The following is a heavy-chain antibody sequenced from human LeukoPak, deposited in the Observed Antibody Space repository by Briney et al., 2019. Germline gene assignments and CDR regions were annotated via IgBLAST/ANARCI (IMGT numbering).Heavy chain of an antibody. Sequence: SETLSLTCTVSGGSINSFYWSWIRQPPGKGLEWIGYVYYTGLTDYNPSLKSRVTISVDASKNQFSLKLTSVSAADTAVYYCARGVGRWLHGDYWGQGTLVTVSS. CDR1: GGSINSFY. CDR3: ARGVGRWLHGDY. J-gene: IGHJ4*02. D-gene: IGHD5-24*01. CDR2: VYYTGLT. V-gene: IGHV4-59*01.